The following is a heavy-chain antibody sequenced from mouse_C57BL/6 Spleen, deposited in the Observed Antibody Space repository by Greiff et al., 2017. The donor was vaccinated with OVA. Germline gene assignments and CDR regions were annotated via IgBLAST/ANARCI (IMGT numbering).Heavy chain of an antibody. V-gene: IGHV5-4*01. CDR2: ISDGGSYT. Sequence: EVQGVESGGGLVKPGGSLKLSCAASGFTFSSYAMSWVRQTPEKRLEWVATISDGGSYTYYPDNVKGRFTISRDNAKNYLYLQMSHLKSEDTAMYYCARGRDYYGSRGNWYFDVWGTGTTVTVSS. CDR1: GFTFSSYA. J-gene: IGHJ1*03. D-gene: IGHD1-1*01. CDR3: ARGRDYYGSRGNWYFDV.